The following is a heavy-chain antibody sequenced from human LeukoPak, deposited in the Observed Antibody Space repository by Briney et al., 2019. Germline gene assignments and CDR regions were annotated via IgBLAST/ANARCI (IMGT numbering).Heavy chain of an antibody. V-gene: IGHV4-34*01. J-gene: IGHJ4*02. CDR1: GGSFSGYY. Sequence: SETLSLTCAVYGGSFSGYYWSWIRQPPGKGLEWIGEINHSGSTNYNPSLKSRVTVSVDTSKNQFSLKLSSVTAADTAVYYCARTNGNSQDFDYWGQGTLVTVSS. CDR3: ARTNGNSQDFDY. CDR2: INHSGST. D-gene: IGHD2-8*01.